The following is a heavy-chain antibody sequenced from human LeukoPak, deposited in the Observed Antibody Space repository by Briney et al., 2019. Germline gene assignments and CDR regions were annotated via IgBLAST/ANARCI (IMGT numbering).Heavy chain of an antibody. D-gene: IGHD2-2*02. CDR3: PRGDKYQLLYAGSNFDY. CDR1: GFTFSDYY. V-gene: IGHV3-11*01. J-gene: IGHJ4*02. Sequence: GGSLRLSCAASGFTFSDYYMSWIRRAPGKGLEWVSYISSSGSTIYYADSVKGRFTISRDNAKNSLYLQMNSLRAEDTAVYYCPRGDKYQLLYAGSNFDYWGQGTLVTVSS. CDR2: ISSSGSTI.